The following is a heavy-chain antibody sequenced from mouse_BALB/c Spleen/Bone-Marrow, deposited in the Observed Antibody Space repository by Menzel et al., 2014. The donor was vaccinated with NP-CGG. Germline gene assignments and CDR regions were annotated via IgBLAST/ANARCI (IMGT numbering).Heavy chain of an antibody. V-gene: IGHV5-12-2*01. CDR1: GFTFSSYT. J-gene: IGHJ4*01. D-gene: IGHD3-1*01. CDR2: ISNGGGST. CDR3: ARQLGLRWAMDY. Sequence: DVKLQESGGGLVQPGGSLKLSCAASGFTFSSYTMSWVRQTPEKRLEWVAYISNGGGSTYYPDTVKGRFTISRDNAKNILYLQMSSLKSEDTAMYYCARQLGLRWAMDYWGQGTSVTVSS.